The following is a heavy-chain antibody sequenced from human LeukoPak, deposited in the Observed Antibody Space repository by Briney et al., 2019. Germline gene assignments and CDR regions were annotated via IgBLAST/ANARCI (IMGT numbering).Heavy chain of an antibody. CDR3: ARDFPQLTGTDYYYYGMDV. CDR1: GFTFSSYE. J-gene: IGHJ6*02. V-gene: IGHV3-48*03. D-gene: IGHD1-20*01. Sequence: GGSLRLSCAASGFTFSSYEMNWVRQAPGKGLEWVSYISSSGSTIYYADSVKGRFTISRDNAKNSLYLQMNSLRAEDTAVYYCARDFPQLTGTDYYYYGMDVWGQGTTVTVSS. CDR2: ISSSGSTI.